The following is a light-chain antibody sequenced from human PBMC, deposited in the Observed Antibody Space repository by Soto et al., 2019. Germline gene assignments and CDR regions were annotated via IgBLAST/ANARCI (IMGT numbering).Light chain of an antibody. CDR2: DVS. CDR1: RSVSSR. CDR3: QQRDYWQVT. V-gene: IGKV3-11*01. Sequence: EIESTQSPATLSVSPGERDTLSCRATRSVSSRLAWYLQKPGQAPRLLIYDVSNRATGIPARFSGSVSGTDFALTISSLEPEDFAVYYCQQRDYWQVTFGQGIRLEIK. J-gene: IGKJ5*01.